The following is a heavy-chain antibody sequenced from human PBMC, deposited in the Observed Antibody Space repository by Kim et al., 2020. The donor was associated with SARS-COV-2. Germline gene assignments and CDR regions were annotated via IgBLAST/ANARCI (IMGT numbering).Heavy chain of an antibody. V-gene: IGHV3-53*01. D-gene: IGHD1-26*01. CDR1: GFTVSSNY. J-gene: IGHJ6*02. CDR2: IYSGGST. Sequence: GGSLRLSCAASGFTVSSNYMSWVRQAPGKGLEWVSVIYSGGSTYYADSVKGRFTISRDNSKNTLYLQMNSLRAEDTAVYYCARGYSGRDDGMDVWGQGTTVIVSS. CDR3: ARGYSGRDDGMDV.